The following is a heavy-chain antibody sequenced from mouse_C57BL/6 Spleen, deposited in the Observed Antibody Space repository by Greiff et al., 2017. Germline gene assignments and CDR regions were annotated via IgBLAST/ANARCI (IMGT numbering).Heavy chain of an antibody. CDR3: AKNFVGLRRRDYDAMDY. CDR1: GFSLTSYG. D-gene: IGHD2-4*01. CDR2: IWSGGST. V-gene: IGHV2-4*01. Sequence: QVQLKESGPGLVQPSQSLSITCTVSGFSLTSYGVHWVRQPPGKGLEWLGVIWSGGSTDYNAAFISRLSISKDNSKSQVFFKMNSLQADDTAIYYCAKNFVGLRRRDYDAMDYWGQGTSVTVSS. J-gene: IGHJ4*01.